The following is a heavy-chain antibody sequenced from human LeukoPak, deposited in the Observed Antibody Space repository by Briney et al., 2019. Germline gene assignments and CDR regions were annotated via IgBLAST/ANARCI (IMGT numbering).Heavy chain of an antibody. D-gene: IGHD3-10*01. CDR1: GFTFSSYE. Sequence: PGGSLRLSCAASGFTFSSYEMNWVRQAPGKGLEWFSYISSSSSTIYYADSVKGRFTISRDNAKNSLYLQLNSLRAEDTAVYYCATQHTLWSPLDCWGQGTLVTVSS. CDR2: ISSSSSTI. CDR3: ATQHTLWSPLDC. V-gene: IGHV3-48*03. J-gene: IGHJ4*02.